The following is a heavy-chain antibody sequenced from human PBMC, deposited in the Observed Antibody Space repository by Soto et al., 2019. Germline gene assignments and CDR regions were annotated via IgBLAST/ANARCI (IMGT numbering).Heavy chain of an antibody. J-gene: IGHJ4*02. V-gene: IGHV3-23*01. CDR3: AKVRSGWYYDY. CDR2: ISGGGGNT. Sequence: PGGSLRLSCAASGFTFSSHGMTWVRQAPGKGLEWVSVISGGGGNTFYADSVKGRFTISRDNSKNTLYLQMDSLRAEDTAVYYCAKVRSGWYYDYWGQGTPVTVSS. D-gene: IGHD6-19*01. CDR1: GFTFSSHG.